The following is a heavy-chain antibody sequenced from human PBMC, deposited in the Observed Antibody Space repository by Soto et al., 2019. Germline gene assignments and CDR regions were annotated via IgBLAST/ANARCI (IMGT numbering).Heavy chain of an antibody. V-gene: IGHV4-4*07. D-gene: IGHD5-12*01. CDR3: ARSGDGTATIFDH. CDR1: GGTISSYY. Sequence: PSETLSLTGTVSGGTISSYYWSWIRQPAGKGLEWIGRIYSSGSTIYNPSLKSRVTMSVDTSKKQFSLKLSSVTAADTAVYYCARSGDGTATIFDHWGQGTLVTVSS. CDR2: IYSSGST. J-gene: IGHJ4*02.